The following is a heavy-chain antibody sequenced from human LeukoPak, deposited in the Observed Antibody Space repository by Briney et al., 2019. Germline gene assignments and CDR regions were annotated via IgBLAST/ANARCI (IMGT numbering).Heavy chain of an antibody. CDR2: INHSGST. V-gene: IGHV4-34*01. CDR1: GGSFSGYY. D-gene: IGHD3-10*01. CDR3: ARGTMLIYYYGMDV. J-gene: IGHJ6*02. Sequence: PSETLSLTCAVYGGSFSGYYWSWIRQPPGKWLEWIGEINHSGSTNYNPSLKSRVTISVDTSKNQFSLKLSSVTAADTAVYYCARGTMLIYYYGMDVWGQGTTVTVSS.